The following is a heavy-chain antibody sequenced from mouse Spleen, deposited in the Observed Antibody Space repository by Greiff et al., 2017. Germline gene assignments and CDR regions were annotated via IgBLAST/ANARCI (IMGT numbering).Heavy chain of an antibody. Sequence: EVQLVESGGGLVKLGGSLKLSCAASGFTFSSYAMSWVRQTPEKRLEWVATISSGGGNTYYPDSVKGRFTISRDNAKNTLYLQMSSLKSEDTAMYYCARSMITAFAYWGQGTLVTVSA. V-gene: IGHV5-9-3*01. CDR2: ISSGGGNT. J-gene: IGHJ3*01. CDR3: ARSMITAFAY. D-gene: IGHD2-4*01. CDR1: GFTFSSYA.